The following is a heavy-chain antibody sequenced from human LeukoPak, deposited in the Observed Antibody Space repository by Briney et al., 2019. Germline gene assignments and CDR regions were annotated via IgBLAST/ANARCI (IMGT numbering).Heavy chain of an antibody. J-gene: IGHJ2*01. V-gene: IGHV4-59*01. CDR1: GGSISSYY. D-gene: IGHD3-22*01. Sequence: SETLSLTCTVSGGSISSYYWSWIRQPPGKGLEWIGYIYYSGSTNYNPSLKSRVTISVDTSKNQFPLKLSSVTAADTAVYYCARDTSSSGYYYAGWYFDLWGRGTLVTVSS. CDR3: ARDTSSSGYYYAGWYFDL. CDR2: IYYSGST.